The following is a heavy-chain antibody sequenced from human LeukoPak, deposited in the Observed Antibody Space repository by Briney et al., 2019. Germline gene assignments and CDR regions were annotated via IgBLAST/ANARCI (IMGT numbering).Heavy chain of an antibody. CDR3: ARDPESSSFDL. CDR2: IDQGGSVR. J-gene: IGHJ4*02. D-gene: IGHD6-13*01. CDR1: GFSFSTYW. V-gene: IGHV3-7*01. Sequence: GGSLRLSCAASGFSFSTYWMSWVCQTPGKGLEFVANIDQGGSVRNYMDSLKGRCTISRDNAKKSLYLEINSLRADDTAVCYCARDPESSSFDLWGRGALVTVSS.